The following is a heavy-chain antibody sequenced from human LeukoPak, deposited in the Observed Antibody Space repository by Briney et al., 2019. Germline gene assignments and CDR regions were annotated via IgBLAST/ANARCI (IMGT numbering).Heavy chain of an antibody. CDR2: ISGSGGST. J-gene: IGHJ3*02. D-gene: IGHD3-22*01. V-gene: IGHV3-23*01. CDR3: AKYRITMIVVGGAFDI. CDR1: GFTFSSYA. Sequence: PGGSLRLSCAATGFTFSSYAMSWVRQAPGKGLEWVSAISGSGGSTYYADSVKGRFTISRDNSKNTLYLQMNSLRAEDTAVYYCAKYRITMIVVGGAFDIWGQGTMVTVS.